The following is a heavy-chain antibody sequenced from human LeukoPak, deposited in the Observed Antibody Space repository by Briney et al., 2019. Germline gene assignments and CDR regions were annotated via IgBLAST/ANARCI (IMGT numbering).Heavy chain of an antibody. J-gene: IGHJ4*02. V-gene: IGHV4-4*02. CDR1: GGSISSSNW. Sequence: SGTLSLTCAVSGGSISSSNWWSWVRQPPGKGLEWIGRIYSSGSTNYNPSLKSRVTMSVDTSKNQFSLKLSSVTAADTAVYYCARGGDSSGYYYSIDYWGQGTLVTVSS. CDR3: ARGGDSSGYYYSIDY. D-gene: IGHD3-22*01. CDR2: IYSSGST.